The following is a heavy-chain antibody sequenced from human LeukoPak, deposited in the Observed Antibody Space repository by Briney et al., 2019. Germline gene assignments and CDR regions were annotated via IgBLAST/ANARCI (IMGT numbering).Heavy chain of an antibody. CDR3: VKGHCSSSSCFPNYYYYMDV. CDR2: ISWNSGSI. J-gene: IGHJ6*03. V-gene: IGHV3-9*01. D-gene: IGHD2-15*01. CDR1: GFTFDEHA. Sequence: GGSLRLSCAGSGFTFDEHAMNWVRQAPGKGLEWVSGISWNSGSIAYADSVKGRFTISRDNAKNLLFLQMSSLRAADTALYYCVKGHCSSSSCFPNYYYYMDVWGTGTTVTVSS.